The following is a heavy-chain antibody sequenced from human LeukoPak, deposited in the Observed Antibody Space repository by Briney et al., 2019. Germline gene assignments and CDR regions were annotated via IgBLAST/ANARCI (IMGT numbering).Heavy chain of an antibody. J-gene: IGHJ4*02. D-gene: IGHD5-18*01. V-gene: IGHV1-46*01. CDR2: INPSGDTT. Sequence: ASVKVSCKAFGYSFTSYYMHWVRQAPGQGLEWMGIINPSGDTTSYAQRFQDRVTMTRDTSTSTVYMELSSLRSEDTAVYFCARVRGYSLFDYWGQGILVTVSS. CDR1: GYSFTSYY. CDR3: ARVRGYSLFDY.